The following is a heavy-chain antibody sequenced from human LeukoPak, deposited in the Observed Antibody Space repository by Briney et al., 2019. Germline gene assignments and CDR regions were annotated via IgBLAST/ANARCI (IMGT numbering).Heavy chain of an antibody. J-gene: IGHJ5*02. Sequence: ASVKVSCEASGYTFTSYYMHWVRQAPGQGLEWMGIINPSGGSTSYAQKFQGRVTMTRDTSTSTVYMELSSLRSEDTAVYYCARGGRVPASNNWFDPWGQGTLVTVSS. V-gene: IGHV1-46*01. D-gene: IGHD2-2*01. CDR1: GYTFTSYY. CDR3: ARGGRVPASNNWFDP. CDR2: INPSGGST.